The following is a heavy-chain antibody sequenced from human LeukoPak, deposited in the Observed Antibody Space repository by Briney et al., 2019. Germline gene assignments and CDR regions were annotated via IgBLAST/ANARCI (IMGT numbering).Heavy chain of an antibody. Sequence: PSETLSLTRAVYGGSLSGYYWSWIRHPPGKGLEWVSAISGSGGSTYYADSVKGRFTLSRDNSKNTLYLQMSSLRAEDTAVYYCAKDRYSSGWGQGTLVTVSS. J-gene: IGHJ4*02. CDR1: GGSLSGYY. CDR2: ISGSGGST. V-gene: IGHV3-23*01. CDR3: AKDRYSSG. D-gene: IGHD6-19*01.